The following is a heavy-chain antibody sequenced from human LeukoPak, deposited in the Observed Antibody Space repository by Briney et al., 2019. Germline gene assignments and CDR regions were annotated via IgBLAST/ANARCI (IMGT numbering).Heavy chain of an antibody. J-gene: IGHJ4*02. D-gene: IGHD2-21*02. CDR3: VREGNELLSKNFDY. V-gene: IGHV1-2*02. CDR1: GFTFTGYY. Sequence: ASVKVSCKASGFTFTGYYIHWVRQAPGQGLEWMGYINPHSGGTNSPQKFQGRVTMTTDTSISAAYMELSSLISGDTAMYYCVREGNELLSKNFDYWGQGTLVTVSS. CDR2: INPHSGGT.